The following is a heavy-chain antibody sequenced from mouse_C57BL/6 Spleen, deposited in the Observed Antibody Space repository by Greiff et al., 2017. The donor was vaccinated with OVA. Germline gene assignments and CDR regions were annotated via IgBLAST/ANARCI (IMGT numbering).Heavy chain of an antibody. CDR3: AREYYGRYFDV. CDR1: GYSITSGYY. V-gene: IGHV3-6*01. Sequence: VQLKESGPGLVKPSQSLSLTCSVTGYSITSGYYWNWIRQFPGNKLEWMGYISYDGSNNYNPSLKNRISITRDTSKNQFFLKLNSVTTEDTATYYCAREYYGRYFDVWGTGTTVTVSS. J-gene: IGHJ1*03. CDR2: ISYDGSN. D-gene: IGHD1-1*02.